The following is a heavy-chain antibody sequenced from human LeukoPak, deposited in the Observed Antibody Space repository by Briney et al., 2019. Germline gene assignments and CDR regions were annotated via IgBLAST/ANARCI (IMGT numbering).Heavy chain of an antibody. Sequence: PGGSLRLSCAASGFTFSSYWMHWVRQAPGKGLMWVSRVNTDGSHTNYADSVKGRFTISRDNAKNALYLQMNSLRAEDTAIYYCARGDLTFWGFPPWGQGALVTVSS. CDR3: ARGDLTFWGFPP. J-gene: IGHJ5*02. V-gene: IGHV3-74*01. D-gene: IGHD7-27*01. CDR2: VNTDGSHT. CDR1: GFTFSSYW.